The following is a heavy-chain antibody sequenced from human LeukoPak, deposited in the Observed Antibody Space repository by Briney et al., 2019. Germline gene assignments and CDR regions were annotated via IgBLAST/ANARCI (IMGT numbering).Heavy chain of an antibody. CDR3: ARDAVDIVVVPAAHHDACDI. CDR1: GYTFTSYG. V-gene: IGHV1-18*04. J-gene: IGHJ3*02. D-gene: IGHD2-2*01. CDR2: ISAYNGNT. Sequence: ASVKVSCKASGYTFTSYGISWVRQAPGQGLEWMGWISAYNGNTNYAQKLQGRVTMTTDTSTSTAYMELRSLRSDDTAVYYCARDAVDIVVVPAAHHDACDIWGQETMVTVSS.